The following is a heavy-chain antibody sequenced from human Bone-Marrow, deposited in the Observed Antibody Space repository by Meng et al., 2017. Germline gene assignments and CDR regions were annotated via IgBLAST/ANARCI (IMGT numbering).Heavy chain of an antibody. CDR1: GFTFSSYA. V-gene: IGHV3-64*01. CDR3: ARNRFGYYYGSGSYSGLSPYFDY. CDR2: ISSNGGST. J-gene: IGHJ4*02. Sequence: GESLKISCAASGFTFSSYAMHWVRQAPGKGLEYVSAISSNGGSTYYANSVKGRFTISRDNSKNTLYLQMGSLRAEDMAVYYCARNRFGYYYGSGSYSGLSPYFDYWGQGTLVTVS. D-gene: IGHD3-10*01.